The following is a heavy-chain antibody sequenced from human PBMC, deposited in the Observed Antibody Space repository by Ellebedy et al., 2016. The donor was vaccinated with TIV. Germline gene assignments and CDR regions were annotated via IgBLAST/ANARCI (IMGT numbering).Heavy chain of an antibody. Sequence: GSLRLXXAVYGGSFSGYYWSWIRQPPGKGLEWIGEINHSGSTNYNPSLKSRVTISVDTSKNQFSLKLSSVTAADTAVYYCARHEYYDPWGFDYWGQGTLVTVSS. CDR2: INHSGST. V-gene: IGHV4-34*01. CDR3: ARHEYYDPWGFDY. J-gene: IGHJ4*02. D-gene: IGHD3-3*01. CDR1: GGSFSGYY.